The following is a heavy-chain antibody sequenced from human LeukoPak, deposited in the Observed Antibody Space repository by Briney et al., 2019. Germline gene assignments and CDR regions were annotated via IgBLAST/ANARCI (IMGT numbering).Heavy chain of an antibody. CDR3: AKAHYYDTTSFDSAFWGTRPLDY. Sequence: GGSLRLSCAASGFTFDDYTMHWVRQAPGKGLEWVSLIRWDGDSTYYADSVKGRFTISRDNIKNSLFLEMNSLRTEDSALYYCAKAHYYDTTSFDSAFWGTRPLDYWGQGTLVTV. V-gene: IGHV3-43*01. CDR2: IRWDGDST. J-gene: IGHJ4*02. D-gene: IGHD3-22*01. CDR1: GFTFDDYT.